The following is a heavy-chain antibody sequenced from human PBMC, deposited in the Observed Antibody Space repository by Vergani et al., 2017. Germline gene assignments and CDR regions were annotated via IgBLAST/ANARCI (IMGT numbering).Heavy chain of an antibody. D-gene: IGHD4-11*01. CDR3: AHSDIFDDNYEYLDY. Sequence: QITLKESGPTLVKPPQTLTLTCTFSGISLSTSGVGVGWIRQPPGKALAWLALIYWNDDKRYSPSLKSRFTITKDTSKNQVVLTMTNMDPVDTATYYCAHSDIFDDNYEYLDYWGPGTLVTVSS. CDR2: IYWNDDK. J-gene: IGHJ4*02. V-gene: IGHV2-5*01. CDR1: GISLSTSGVG.